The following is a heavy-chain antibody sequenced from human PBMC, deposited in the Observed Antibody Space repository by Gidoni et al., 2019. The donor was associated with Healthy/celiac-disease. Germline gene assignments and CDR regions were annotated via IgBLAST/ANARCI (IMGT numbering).Heavy chain of an antibody. J-gene: IGHJ4*02. V-gene: IGHV3-21*01. Sequence: EVQLVESGGGLFMPGGSLRLSCAASGFTCSSYSMNWVRQAPGKGLEWVSSISSSSSYIYYADSVKGRFTISRDNAKNSLYLQMNSLRAEDTAVYYCARDGSGYYDSSGYYGYFDYWGQGTLVTVSS. CDR1: GFTCSSYS. CDR2: ISSSSSYI. CDR3: ARDGSGYYDSSGYYGYFDY. D-gene: IGHD3-22*01.